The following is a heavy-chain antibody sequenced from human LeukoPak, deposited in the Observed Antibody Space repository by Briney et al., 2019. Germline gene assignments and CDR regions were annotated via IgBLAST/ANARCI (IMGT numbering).Heavy chain of an antibody. D-gene: IGHD3-10*01. J-gene: IGHJ4*02. CDR3: TSYYYGSENYYDY. V-gene: IGHV3-15*01. CDR2: IKSKTDGGTR. CDR1: GFTFSNAW. Sequence: SGGSLRLSCAASGFTFSNAWMSWVRQAPGKGLEWVGRIKSKTDGGTRDYAAPVKGRFTISRDDSENTLYLQMNSLKIEDTAVYYCTSYYYGSENYYDYWAQGTLVTVSS.